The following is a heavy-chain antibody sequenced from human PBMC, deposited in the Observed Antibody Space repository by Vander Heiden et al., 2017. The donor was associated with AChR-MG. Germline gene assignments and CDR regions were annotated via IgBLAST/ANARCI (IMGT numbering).Heavy chain of an antibody. CDR3: ARGPDGEGAFDI. V-gene: IGHV3-11*01. CDR2: ISSSGSTI. Sequence: QVQLVESGGGLAKPGGSLSLPCPASGLPFSDYFMSWSRKAPGKGLEWVSYISSSGSTIYYADSVKGRFTISRDNAKNALYLQMNSLRAEDTAVYYCARGPDGEGAFDIWGQGTMVTVSS. CDR1: GLPFSDYF. J-gene: IGHJ3*02.